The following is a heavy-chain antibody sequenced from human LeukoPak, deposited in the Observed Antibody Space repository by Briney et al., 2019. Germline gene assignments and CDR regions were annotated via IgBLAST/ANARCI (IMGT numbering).Heavy chain of an antibody. CDR2: ISGSSSYT. D-gene: IGHD2-21*02. CDR3: ARVVAVTSYYFDY. J-gene: IGHJ4*02. CDR1: GFTFSDYY. V-gene: IGHV3-11*06. Sequence: PGGSLRLSCAASGFTFSDYYMSWIRQAPGKGLEWISYISGSSSYTNYADSVKGRFTISGDNAKSSLYLQMNSLRAEDTAVYYCARVVAVTSYYFDYWGQGTLVTVSS.